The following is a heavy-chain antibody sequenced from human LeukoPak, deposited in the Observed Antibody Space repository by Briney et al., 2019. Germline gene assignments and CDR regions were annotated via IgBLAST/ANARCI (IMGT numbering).Heavy chain of an antibody. CDR3: ATLSRAPYDSSGM. D-gene: IGHD3-22*01. J-gene: IGHJ4*02. CDR2: FDPEDGET. V-gene: IGHV1-24*01. CDR1: GYTLTELS. Sequence: ASVKVSCKVSGYTLTELSMHWVRQAPGKGLVWMGGFDPEDGETIYAQKFPGRVTMTEDTSTDTAYMELSSLRSVDRDVYYFATLSRAPYDSSGMWGQATLVTVSS.